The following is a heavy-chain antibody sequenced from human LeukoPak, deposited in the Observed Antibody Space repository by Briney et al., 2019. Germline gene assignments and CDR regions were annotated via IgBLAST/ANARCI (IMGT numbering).Heavy chain of an antibody. CDR2: ISAYNGNT. D-gene: IGHD1-1*01. J-gene: IGHJ4*02. V-gene: IGHV1-18*01. Sequence: ASVKVSCKASGYTFTSYGISWVRQAPGQGLEWMGWISAYNGNTNYAQKLQGRVTMTTDTSTSTAYVELRSLRSDDTALYYCARVQRELMWYYFDYWGQGTLVTVSS. CDR3: ARVQRELMWYYFDY. CDR1: GYTFTSYG.